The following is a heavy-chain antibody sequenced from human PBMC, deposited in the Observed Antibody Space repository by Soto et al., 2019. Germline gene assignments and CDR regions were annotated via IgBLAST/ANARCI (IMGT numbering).Heavy chain of an antibody. CDR2: ISGSGGST. V-gene: IGHV3-23*01. Sequence: GGSLRLSCAASGFTFSSYAMSWVRKAPGKGLEWVSAISGSGGSTDYVDSVRGRFTISRYNSKNSLYLQINSLRAEDTAVYYCAKFQASSDGPGAYFDSWGQGTLVTVSS. CDR1: GFTFSSYA. D-gene: IGHD5-18*01. CDR3: AKFQASSDGPGAYFDS. J-gene: IGHJ4*02.